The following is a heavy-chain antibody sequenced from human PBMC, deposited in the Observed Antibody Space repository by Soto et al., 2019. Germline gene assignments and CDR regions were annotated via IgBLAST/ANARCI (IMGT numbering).Heavy chain of an antibody. CDR3: ARGGLTTVTLFDY. CDR2: ISYDGSNK. Sequence: QVPLVESGGGVVQPGRSLRHSCAASGFTFSSYAMHWVRQAPGNGLEWVAVISYDGSNKYYAYSLKVRFTIPRDNSKNTLYLQMNSLRAEDTAVYYRARGGLTTVTLFDYWGQGTLVTVSS. J-gene: IGHJ4*02. D-gene: IGHD4-17*01. CDR1: GFTFSSYA. V-gene: IGHV3-30-3*01.